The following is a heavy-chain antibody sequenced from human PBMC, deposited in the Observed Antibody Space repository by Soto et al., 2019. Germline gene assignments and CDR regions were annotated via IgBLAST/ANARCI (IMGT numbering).Heavy chain of an antibody. V-gene: IGHV3-23*01. CDR1: GFTFSSYA. J-gene: IGHJ4*02. CDR2: ISGSGGST. CDR3: AKEGYSSGWYYFGDDY. Sequence: GGSLRLSCAASGFTFSSYAMSWVRQAPGKGLEWVSAISGSGGSTYYADSVKGRFTISRDNSKNTLYLQMNSLRAEDTAVYYCAKEGYSSGWYYFGDDYWGQGTLVTVSS. D-gene: IGHD6-19*01.